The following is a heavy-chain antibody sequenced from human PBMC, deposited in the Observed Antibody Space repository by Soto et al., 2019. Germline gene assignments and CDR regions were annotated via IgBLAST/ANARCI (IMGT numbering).Heavy chain of an antibody. V-gene: IGHV4-59*01. CDR1: GGSITNYY. CDR2: AHYSGST. D-gene: IGHD1-26*01. Sequence: SSETLSLTCTVSGGSITNYYWSWIRQTPGKGLEWVGSAHYSGSTQYNPSLKSRVTTSVDTSKNQISLNLTSVTAADTAVYYCARRGLGARFDYWGQGTLVTVSS. CDR3: ARRGLGARFDY. J-gene: IGHJ4*02.